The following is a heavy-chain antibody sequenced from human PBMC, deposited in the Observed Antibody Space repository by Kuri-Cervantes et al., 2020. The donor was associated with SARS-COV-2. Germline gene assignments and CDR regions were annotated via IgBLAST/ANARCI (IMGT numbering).Heavy chain of an antibody. J-gene: IGHJ4*02. CDR2: ISTYYGDT. Sequence: VSVKVSCKASGYTFTSYGIGWVRQAPGQGLEWVGWISTYYGDTDYAQSFQDRVTMTTDTSTSTAYMELKSLSSDDTAVYYCARGYGSRSSFDYWGQGTLVTVSS. D-gene: IGHD6-13*01. CDR1: GYTFTSYG. CDR3: ARGYGSRSSFDY. V-gene: IGHV1-18*01.